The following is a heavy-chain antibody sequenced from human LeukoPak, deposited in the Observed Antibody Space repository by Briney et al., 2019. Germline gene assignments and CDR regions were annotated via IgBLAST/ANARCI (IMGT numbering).Heavy chain of an antibody. V-gene: IGHV1-2*02. CDR3: ARGAADFWSGYNQYYFDY. Sequence: ASVKVSCKASGYTFTGYYMHWVRQAPGQGLEWMGWINPNSGGTNYAQKFQGRVTMTRDTSISTAYMELGRLRSDDTAVYYCARGAADFWSGYNQYYFDYWGQGTLVTVSS. J-gene: IGHJ4*02. D-gene: IGHD3-3*01. CDR2: INPNSGGT. CDR1: GYTFTGYY.